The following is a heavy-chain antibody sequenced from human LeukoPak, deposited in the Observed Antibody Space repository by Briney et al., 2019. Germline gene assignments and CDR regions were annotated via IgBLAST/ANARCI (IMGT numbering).Heavy chain of an antibody. V-gene: IGHV4-59*08. CDR2: IHYSGST. D-gene: IGHD2-15*01. J-gene: IGHJ4*02. Sequence: SETLSRTCTVSGGSISSNYWSWIRQPPGKGLEWIGDIHYSGSTNYNPSLKSRATISVDTSKNQFSLRLSSVTAADTAVYYCARHVEYCGGGSCYTLQIDYWGQGTLVTVSS. CDR1: GGSISSNY. CDR3: ARHVEYCGGGSCYTLQIDY.